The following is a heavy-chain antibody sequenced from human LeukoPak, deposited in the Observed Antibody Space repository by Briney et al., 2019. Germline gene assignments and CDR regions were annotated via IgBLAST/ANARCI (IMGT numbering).Heavy chain of an antibody. CDR3: ARDSGRMQTTIVVPAAPLDY. CDR1: GYTFSSYD. V-gene: IGHV1-18*01. CDR2: INAYNGNT. D-gene: IGHD2-2*01. J-gene: IGHJ4*02. Sequence: ASVKVSCKASGYTFSSYDISWVRQAPGQGLEWMGWINAYNGNTNYAQKLQGRVTMTTDTSTSTAYMELRSLRSDDTAVYYCARDSGRMQTTIVVPAAPLDYWGQGTLVTVSS.